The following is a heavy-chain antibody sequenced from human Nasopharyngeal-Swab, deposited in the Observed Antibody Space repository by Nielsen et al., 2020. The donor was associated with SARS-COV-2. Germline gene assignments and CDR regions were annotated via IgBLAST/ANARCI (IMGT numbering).Heavy chain of an antibody. J-gene: IGHJ4*02. Sequence: GGSLRLSCAASGFIFSRHGMHWVRQAPGKGLEWLAILSHDRTDEFYADSVKGRFTVSRDNSKNTLYFPMNNLRTDDTAIYYCAKERTVAGPQGGFDFWGQGTLVTVSS. CDR1: GFIFSRHG. CDR3: AKERTVAGPQGGFDF. CDR2: LSHDRTDE. D-gene: IGHD6-19*01. V-gene: IGHV3-30*18.